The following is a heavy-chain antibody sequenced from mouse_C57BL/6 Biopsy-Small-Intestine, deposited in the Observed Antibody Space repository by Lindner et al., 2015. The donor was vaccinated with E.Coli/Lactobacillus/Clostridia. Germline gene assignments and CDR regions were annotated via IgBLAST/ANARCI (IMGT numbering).Heavy chain of an antibody. J-gene: IGHJ3*02. Sequence: SVKVSCKASGGTFSNYAFSWVRQAPGQGLEWMGGIIPIFITANYAQKFQGRVTITADEPTSTVSMELSSLRSEDTAVYYCGTRGNFSYDFVVDQWGQGTLVTV. V-gene: IGHV1-81*01. D-gene: IGHD2-12*01. CDR1: GGTFSNYA. CDR3: GTRGNFSYDFVVDQ. CDR2: IIPIFITA.